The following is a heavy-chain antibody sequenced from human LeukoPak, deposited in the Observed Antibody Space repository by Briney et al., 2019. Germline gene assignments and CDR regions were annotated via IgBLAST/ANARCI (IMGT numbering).Heavy chain of an antibody. CDR3: ARVSVCPRCHFDY. D-gene: IGHD5/OR15-5a*01. V-gene: IGHV3-74*01. CDR1: GFTFSTYW. CDR2: ISPDGTSA. Sequence: AGGSLRLSCAASGFTFSTYWMHWVRQVPGKGLVWVSRISPDGTSALYADSVKGRFTISRDNAKNTLYLQMNSLRGDDTAAYYCARVSVCPRCHFDYWGQGTLVTVSS. J-gene: IGHJ4*02.